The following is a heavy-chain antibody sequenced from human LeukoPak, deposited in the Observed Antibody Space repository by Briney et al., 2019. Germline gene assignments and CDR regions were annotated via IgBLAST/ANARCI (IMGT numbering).Heavy chain of an antibody. Sequence: GGSLRLSCAASGFDVSSDYMSWVRQAPGKGPEWVTVIYSGGTTHYADSVKGRFTISRDNSKNTLYLQMNSLRAEDTAVYYCARVEGPFGPYYYDSSGYPDYWGQGTLVTVSS. CDR3: ARVEGPFGPYYYDSSGYPDY. V-gene: IGHV3-66*01. J-gene: IGHJ4*02. D-gene: IGHD3-22*01. CDR1: GFDVSSDY. CDR2: IYSGGTT.